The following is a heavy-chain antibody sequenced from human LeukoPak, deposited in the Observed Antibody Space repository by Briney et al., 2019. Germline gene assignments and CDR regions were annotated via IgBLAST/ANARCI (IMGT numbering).Heavy chain of an antibody. Sequence: ASVKVSCKASGYTFISYGISWVRQAPGQGLEWMGWISAHNGNTDYAQKLQGRVTMTTDTSTSTAYMELRSLRSDDTAVYYCARVGIQLWLLDYWGQGSPVTVSA. J-gene: IGHJ4*02. D-gene: IGHD5-18*01. V-gene: IGHV1-18*01. CDR3: ARVGIQLWLLDY. CDR1: GYTFISYG. CDR2: ISAHNGNT.